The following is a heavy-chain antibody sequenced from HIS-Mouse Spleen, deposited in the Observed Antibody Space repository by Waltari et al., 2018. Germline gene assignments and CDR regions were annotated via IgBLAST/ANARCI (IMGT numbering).Heavy chain of an antibody. CDR3: AREIPYSSSWYDWYFDL. Sequence: QLQLQESGPGLVKPSETLSLTCTVSGGSISSSSYYCGWIRQPPGRGLEWIGNIYYSGSTYYKPALKSRVTISVDTSKNQFSRVLSSVTAADTAVYYCAREIPYSSSWYDWYFDLWGRGTLVTVSS. CDR2: IYYSGST. D-gene: IGHD6-13*01. V-gene: IGHV4-39*07. J-gene: IGHJ2*01. CDR1: GGSISSSSYY.